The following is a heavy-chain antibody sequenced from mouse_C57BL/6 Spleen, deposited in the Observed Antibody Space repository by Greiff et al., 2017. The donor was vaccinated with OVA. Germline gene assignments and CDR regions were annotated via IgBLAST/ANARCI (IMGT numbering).Heavy chain of an antibody. V-gene: IGHV1-53*01. D-gene: IGHD2-1*01. Sequence: QVQLQQPGPELVKPGASVKLSCKASGYNFTSYWMHWVKQRPGQGLEWIGNINPSNGGTNYNEKFKSKATLTVDKSSSTAYMQLSSLTSEDSAVYYCARGNYGNLYAMDYWGQGTSVTVSS. CDR3: ARGNYGNLYAMDY. CDR1: GYNFTSYW. J-gene: IGHJ4*01. CDR2: INPSNGGT.